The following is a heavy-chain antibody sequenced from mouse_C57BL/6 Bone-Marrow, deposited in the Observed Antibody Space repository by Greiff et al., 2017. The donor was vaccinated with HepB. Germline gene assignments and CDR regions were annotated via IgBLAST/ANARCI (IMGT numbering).Heavy chain of an antibody. Sequence: VQLVESGPGLVAPSQSLSITCTVSGFSLTSYAISWVRQPPGKGLEWLGVIWTGGGTNYNSALKSRLSISKDNSKSQVFLKMNSLQTDDTARYYCARKMEPYYGSSYWYFDVWGTGTTVTVSS. J-gene: IGHJ1*03. V-gene: IGHV2-9-1*01. CDR1: GFSLTSYA. CDR3: ARKMEPYYGSSYWYFDV. CDR2: IWTGGGT. D-gene: IGHD1-1*01.